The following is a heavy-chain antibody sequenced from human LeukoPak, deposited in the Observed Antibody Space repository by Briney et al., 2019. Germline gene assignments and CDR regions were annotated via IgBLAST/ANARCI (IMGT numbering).Heavy chain of an antibody. Sequence: GGPLRLSCAASGFTFSGYWMHWVRQAPGKGLVWVSRIKSDGSSTTYADSVKGRFTVSRDNAKNTLYLQMNSLKAEDTAVYYCVRSDWFDPWGQGTLVTVSS. V-gene: IGHV3-74*03. CDR2: IKSDGSST. J-gene: IGHJ5*02. CDR1: GFTFSGYW. CDR3: VRSDWFDP.